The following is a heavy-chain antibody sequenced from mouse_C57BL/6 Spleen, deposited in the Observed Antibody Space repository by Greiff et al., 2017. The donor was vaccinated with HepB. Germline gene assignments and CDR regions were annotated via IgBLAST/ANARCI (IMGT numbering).Heavy chain of an antibody. CDR3: AKGNRFDY. Sequence: EVHLVESGGGLVKPGGSLKLSCAASGFTFSDYGMHWVRQAPEKGLEWVAYISSGSSTIYYADTVKGRFPISRDNAKNTLFLQMTSLRSEDTAMYYCAKGNRFDYWGQGTTLTVSS. V-gene: IGHV5-17*01. CDR2: ISSGSSTI. J-gene: IGHJ2*01. CDR1: GFTFSDYG. D-gene: IGHD2-1*01.